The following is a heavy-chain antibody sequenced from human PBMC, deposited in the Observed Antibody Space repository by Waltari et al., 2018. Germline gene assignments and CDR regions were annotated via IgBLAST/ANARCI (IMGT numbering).Heavy chain of an antibody. V-gene: IGHV4-59*01. CDR3: ARWTDSSSWYAGFQH. D-gene: IGHD6-13*01. J-gene: IGHJ1*01. Sequence: QVQLQESGPGLVKPSETLSLTCTVPGGSISSYYWSWIRQPPGKGLDWIGYIAYSGSTNYNPSLKSRVTISVDTSKNQFSLKLSSVTAADTAVYYCARWTDSSSWYAGFQHWGQGTLVTVSS. CDR1: GGSISSYY. CDR2: IAYSGST.